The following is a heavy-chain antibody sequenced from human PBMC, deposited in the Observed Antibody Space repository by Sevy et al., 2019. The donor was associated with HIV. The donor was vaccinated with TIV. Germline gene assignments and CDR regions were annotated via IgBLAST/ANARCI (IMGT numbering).Heavy chain of an antibody. CDR2: IFPDDSDT. Sequence: GESLKISCKASGYSFTTSWIGWVRQMPGKGLEWMGIIFPDDSDTRYSPSCQGQVTISADNSFSTVYLQWSSLKASDTAMYYCARARGIPHFYYGMDLWGQGTTVTVSS. J-gene: IGHJ6*02. D-gene: IGHD1-26*01. V-gene: IGHV5-51*01. CDR1: GYSFTTSW. CDR3: ARARGIPHFYYGMDL.